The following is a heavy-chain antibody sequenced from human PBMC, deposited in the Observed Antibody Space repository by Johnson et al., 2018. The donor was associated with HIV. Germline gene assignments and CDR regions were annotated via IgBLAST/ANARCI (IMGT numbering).Heavy chain of an antibody. V-gene: IGHV3-9*01. Sequence: VQLVESGGGLVKPGGSLRLSCAASGFTFDNYAMHWIRQAPGKGLEWVSGISWNSYNIGYADSVKGRFTISRDNAKNSLHLQMNGLKTEDTAVYYCTTMSALWFGDLHVFGDGFDIWGQGTMVTVSS. D-gene: IGHD3-10*01. J-gene: IGHJ3*02. CDR1: GFTFDNYA. CDR3: TTMSALWFGDLHVFGDGFDI. CDR2: ISWNSYNI.